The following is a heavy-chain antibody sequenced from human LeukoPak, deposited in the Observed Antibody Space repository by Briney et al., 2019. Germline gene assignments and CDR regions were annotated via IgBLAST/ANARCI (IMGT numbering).Heavy chain of an antibody. CDR2: INPNSGGT. V-gene: IGHV1-2*02. D-gene: IGHD3-3*01. CDR3: ARVPLRFLEWLPHFDY. Sequence: ASVKVSCKASGYTFTGYYMHWVRQAPGQGLEWMGWINPNSGGTNYAQKLQGRVTMTTDTSTSTAYMELRSLRSDDTAVYYCARVPLRFLEWLPHFDYWGQGTLVTVSS. CDR1: GYTFTGYY. J-gene: IGHJ4*02.